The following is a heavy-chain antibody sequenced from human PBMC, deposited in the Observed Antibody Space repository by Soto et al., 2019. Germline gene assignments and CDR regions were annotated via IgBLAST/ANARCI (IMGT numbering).Heavy chain of an antibody. V-gene: IGHV4-39*01. D-gene: IGHD6-13*01. CDR2: IYSTGNT. J-gene: IGHJ6*02. CDR1: GGSISSSSY. Sequence: QLQLQESGPGLVKPSETLSLTCTVSGGSISSSSYWGWIRQPPGKGLEWIGSIYSTGNTYYNPSLTSRVSISADTSKNQFSLKLTSVTAADAAVYYCRRSSRYSTDVWGQGTTVTVSS. CDR3: RRSSRYSTDV.